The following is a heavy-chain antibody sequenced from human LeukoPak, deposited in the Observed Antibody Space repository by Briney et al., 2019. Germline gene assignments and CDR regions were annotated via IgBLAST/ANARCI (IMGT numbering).Heavy chain of an antibody. D-gene: IGHD3-9*01. V-gene: IGHV3-23*01. CDR1: GFTFRSYA. Sequence: GGSLRLSCAASGFTFRSYAMSWVRQAPGKGLEWVSVISGSGDSTYYADSVKGRFTISRDNSKNTLYLQMNSLRAEDTAVYYCAKGGYYDILTGDRPPDYWGQGTLVTVSS. CDR3: AKGGYYDILTGDRPPDY. J-gene: IGHJ4*02. CDR2: ISGSGDST.